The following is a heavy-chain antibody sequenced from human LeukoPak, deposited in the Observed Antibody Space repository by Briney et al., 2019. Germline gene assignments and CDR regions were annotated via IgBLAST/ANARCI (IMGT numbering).Heavy chain of an antibody. D-gene: IGHD3-10*01. CDR3: AKDINTPLGGLSPDV. Sequence: GASLRLSCAASGFTFDDYAMHWVRQAPGKGLEWVSLISGDGGSTYYADSVKGRFTISRDNSKNSLYLQMNSLRTVGTDLYFCAKDINTPLGGLSPDVWGQGTTVTVSS. J-gene: IGHJ6*02. CDR2: ISGDGGST. CDR1: GFTFDDYA. V-gene: IGHV3-43*02.